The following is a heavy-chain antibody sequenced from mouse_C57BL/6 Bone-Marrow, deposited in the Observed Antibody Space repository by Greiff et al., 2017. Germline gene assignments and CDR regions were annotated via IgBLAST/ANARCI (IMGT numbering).Heavy chain of an antibody. D-gene: IGHD1-1*01. CDR2: INPGSGGT. Sequence: QVQLKESGAELVRPGTSVKVSCKASGYAFTNYLIEWVKQRPGQGLEWIGVINPGSGGTNYNEKFKGKATLTADKSSSTAYMQLSSLTSEDSAVYFCARSPYYYGSSYWYFDVWGTGTTVTVSS. V-gene: IGHV1-54*01. CDR1: GYAFTNYL. J-gene: IGHJ1*03. CDR3: ARSPYYYGSSYWYFDV.